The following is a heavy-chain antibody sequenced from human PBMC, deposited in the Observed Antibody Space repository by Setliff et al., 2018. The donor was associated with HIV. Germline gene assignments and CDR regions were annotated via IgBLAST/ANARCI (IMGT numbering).Heavy chain of an antibody. CDR3: ARHYNVNYYVRKDFDY. CDR2: INHSGST. J-gene: IGHJ4*02. CDR1: GGSFSGYY. V-gene: IGHV4-34*01. Sequence: PSETLSLTCAVYGGSFSGYYWSWIRQPPGKGLEWIGEINHSGSTNYNPSLKSRVTISVDTSKNQFSLKLSSVTAADTAVYYCARHYNVNYYVRKDFDYWGQGILVTVSS. D-gene: IGHD1-26*01.